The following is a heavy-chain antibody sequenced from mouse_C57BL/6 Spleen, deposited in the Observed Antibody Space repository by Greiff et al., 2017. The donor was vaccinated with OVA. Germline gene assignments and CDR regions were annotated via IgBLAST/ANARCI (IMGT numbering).Heavy chain of an antibody. D-gene: IGHD2-3*01. V-gene: IGHV2-5*01. J-gene: IGHJ1*03. CDR1: GFSLTSYG. Sequence: VKLMESGPGLVQPSQSLSITCTVSGFSLTSYGVHWVRQSPGKGLEWLGVIWRGGSTDYNAAFMSRLSITKDNSKSQVFFKMNSLQADDTAIYYCAKKIDDGYYGYFDVWGTGTTVTVSS. CDR3: AKKIDDGYYGYFDV. CDR2: IWRGGST.